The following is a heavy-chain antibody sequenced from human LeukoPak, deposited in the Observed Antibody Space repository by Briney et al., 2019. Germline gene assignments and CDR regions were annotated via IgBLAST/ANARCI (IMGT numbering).Heavy chain of an antibody. V-gene: IGHV3-30*01. CDR2: ISYDGSNK. CDR1: GFTFSSFA. J-gene: IGHJ4*02. CDR3: ARDPNYYDGSGFTDY. Sequence: GRSLRLSCAASGFTFSSFAMHWVRQAPGKGLEWVAVISYDGSNKYYADSVKGRFTISRDNSKNTLYLQMNSLRAEDTAVYYCARDPNYYDGSGFTDYWGQGTLVTVSS. D-gene: IGHD3-22*01.